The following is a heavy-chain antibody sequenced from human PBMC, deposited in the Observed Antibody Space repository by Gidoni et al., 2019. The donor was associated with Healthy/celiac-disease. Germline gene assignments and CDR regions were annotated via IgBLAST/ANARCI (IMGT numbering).Heavy chain of an antibody. J-gene: IGHJ4*02. CDR2: ISSSSSYI. Sequence: EVQLVESGGGLVKPGGSLRLSCAASGFTFSSYSMNWVRQAPGKGLEWVSSISSSSSYIYYADSVKGRFTISRDNAKNSLYLQMNRLRAEDTAVYYCARVDTAMVDYWGQGTLVTVSS. V-gene: IGHV3-21*01. D-gene: IGHD5-18*01. CDR1: GFTFSSYS. CDR3: ARVDTAMVDY.